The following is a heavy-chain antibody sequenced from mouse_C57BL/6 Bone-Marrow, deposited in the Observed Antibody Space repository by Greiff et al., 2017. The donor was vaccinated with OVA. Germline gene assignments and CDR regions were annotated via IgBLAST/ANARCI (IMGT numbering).Heavy chain of an antibody. Sequence: QVQLQQSGPELVKPGASVKISCKASDYTFSSSWMNWVKQRPGKGLEWIGRIYPGNGDTNYNGKFKDKATLTEDKSSSTAYMQLNSLTSEDSAVYFCAGDPLYDDYYVGVFDYWGQGTTLTVSS. CDR1: DYTFSSSW. V-gene: IGHV1-82*01. D-gene: IGHD2-3*01. J-gene: IGHJ2*01. CDR3: AGDPLYDDYYVGVFDY. CDR2: IYPGNGDT.